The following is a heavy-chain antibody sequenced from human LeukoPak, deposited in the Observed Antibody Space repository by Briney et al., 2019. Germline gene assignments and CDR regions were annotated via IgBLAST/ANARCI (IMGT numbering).Heavy chain of an antibody. CDR3: ATYRQVLLPFES. Sequence: GGSLRLSCAASGFTVNSNYMNWVRQAPGKGLEWVSVIYSGDRPYYADSVKGRFPISRDNSKNTLYLQMNSLRAEDTAVYYCATYRQVLLPFESWGQGTLVTVSS. CDR2: IYSGDRP. D-gene: IGHD2-8*02. J-gene: IGHJ4*02. V-gene: IGHV3-66*01. CDR1: GFTVNSNY.